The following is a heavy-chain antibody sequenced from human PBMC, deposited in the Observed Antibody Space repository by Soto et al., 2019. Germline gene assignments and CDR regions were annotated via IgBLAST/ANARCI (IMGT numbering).Heavy chain of an antibody. J-gene: IGHJ6*02. CDR2: IWYDGSNK. D-gene: IGHD2-15*01. CDR3: ARGDCTGAYCYSWPFNYGVDV. Sequence: QVQLVESGGGVVQAGGSLRLSCTTSGFTFNTYGMYWVRQAPGKGLGWVAIIWYDGSNKYYGDSVKGRFTISRDNSKNTLYLQMNSLRAEDTALYYCARGDCTGAYCYSWPFNYGVDVWGQGTTVTVSS. CDR1: GFTFNTYG. V-gene: IGHV3-33*08.